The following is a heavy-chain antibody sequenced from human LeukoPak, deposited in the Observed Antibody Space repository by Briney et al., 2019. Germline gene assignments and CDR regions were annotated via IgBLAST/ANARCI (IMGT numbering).Heavy chain of an antibody. CDR1: GGSFSGYY. CDR3: ARSGFLEWLLWGSPFDY. CDR2: INHSGST. Sequence: PSETLSLTCAVYGGSFSGYYWSWIRQPPGKGLEWIGEINHSGSTNYNPSLKSRVTISVDTSKNQFSLTLSSVTAADTAVYYCARSGFLEWLLWGSPFDYWGQGTLVTVSS. J-gene: IGHJ4*02. V-gene: IGHV4-34*01. D-gene: IGHD3-3*01.